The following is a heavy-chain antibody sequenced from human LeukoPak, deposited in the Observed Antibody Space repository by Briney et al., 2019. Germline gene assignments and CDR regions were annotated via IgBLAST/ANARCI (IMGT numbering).Heavy chain of an antibody. Sequence: GGSLRLSCAASGFTFSSYAMHWVRQAPGKGLECVAVISYDGSNKYYADSVKGRFTISRDNSKNTLYLQMNSLRAEDTAVYYCARGLATVTTIPDYWGQGTLVTVSS. V-gene: IGHV3-30-3*01. CDR2: ISYDGSNK. CDR3: ARGLATVTTIPDY. J-gene: IGHJ4*02. D-gene: IGHD4-17*01. CDR1: GFTFSSYA.